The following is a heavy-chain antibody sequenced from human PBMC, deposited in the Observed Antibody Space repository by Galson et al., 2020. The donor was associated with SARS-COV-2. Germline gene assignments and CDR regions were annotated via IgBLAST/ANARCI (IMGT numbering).Heavy chain of an antibody. CDR1: GGSISSSSYY. CDR2: IYYSGST. Sequence: SETLSLTCTVSGGSISSSSYYWGWIRQPPGKGLEWIGSIYYSGSTYYNPSLKSRVTISVDTSKNQFSLKLSSVTAADTAVYYCARHDGGRWLQFGSPDLWGRGTLVTVSS. V-gene: IGHV4-39*01. J-gene: IGHJ2*01. D-gene: IGHD5-12*01. CDR3: ARHDGGRWLQFGSPDL.